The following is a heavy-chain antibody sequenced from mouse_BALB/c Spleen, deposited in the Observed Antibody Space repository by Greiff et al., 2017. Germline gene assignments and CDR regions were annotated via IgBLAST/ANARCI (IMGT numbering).Heavy chain of an antibody. CDR2: IRNKANGYTT. Sequence: EVKLVESGGGLVQPGGSLRLSCATSGFTFTDYYMSWVRQPPGKALEWLGFIRNKANGYTTEYSASVKGRFTISRDNSQSILYLQMNTLRAEDSATYYCARGSLQLTGNYWGQGTTLTVSS. D-gene: IGHD4-1*01. J-gene: IGHJ2*01. V-gene: IGHV7-3*02. CDR3: ARGSLQLTGNY. CDR1: GFTFTDYY.